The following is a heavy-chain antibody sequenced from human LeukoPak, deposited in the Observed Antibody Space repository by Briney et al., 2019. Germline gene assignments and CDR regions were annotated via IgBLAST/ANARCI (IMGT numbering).Heavy chain of an antibody. CDR2: INSDGSNT. CDR1: GFTFSNYW. J-gene: IGHJ6*03. CDR3: ARDPYSGNYGAYYYYYMDV. V-gene: IGHV3-74*01. Sequence: GGSLRLSCAASGFTFSNYWMHWVRQAPGKGLVWVSRINSDGSNTNYADSVKGRFTISRDNAKNSLYLQMDSLRVEDTAEYYCARDPYSGNYGAYYYYYMDVWGKGTTVTVSS. D-gene: IGHD1-26*01.